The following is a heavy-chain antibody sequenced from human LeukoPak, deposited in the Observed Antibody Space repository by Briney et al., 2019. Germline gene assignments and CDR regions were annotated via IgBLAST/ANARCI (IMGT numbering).Heavy chain of an antibody. CDR2: INSDGSST. D-gene: IGHD3-9*01. J-gene: IGHJ4*02. Sequence: GGSLRLSCAASGFTFSSYWMHWVRQAPGKGLVWVSRINSDGSSTSYADSVKGRFTISRDNAKNTLYLQMNSLRAEDTAVYYCARVGILTGYDDYWGQGTLVTVSS. V-gene: IGHV3-74*01. CDR3: ARVGILTGYDDY. CDR1: GFTFSSYW.